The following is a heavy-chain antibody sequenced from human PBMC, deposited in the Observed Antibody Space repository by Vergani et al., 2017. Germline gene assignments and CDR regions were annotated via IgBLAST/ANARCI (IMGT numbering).Heavy chain of an antibody. D-gene: IGHD6-13*01. V-gene: IGHV3-21*01. J-gene: IGHJ6*02. CDR3: ARDALYSSSWPYYYYGMDV. CDR1: GFTFSSYS. CDR2: ISSSSSYI. Sequence: EVQLVESGGGLVKRGGSLRLSCAASGFTFSSYSMNWVRQAPGKGLEWVSSISSSSSYIHYSDSLKGRFTISRDNAKSSLYLQMNSLRAEDTGVYYCARDALYSSSWPYYYYGMDVWGQGTTVTVSS.